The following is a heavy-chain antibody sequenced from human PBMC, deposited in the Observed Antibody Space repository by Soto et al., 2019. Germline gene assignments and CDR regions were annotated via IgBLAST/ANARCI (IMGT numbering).Heavy chain of an antibody. V-gene: IGHV2-70*01. CDR1: GFSLSTSGMC. D-gene: IGHD3-10*01. Sequence: SGPTLVNPTQTLTLTCTFSGFSLSTSGMCVSWIRQPPGKALEWLALIDWDDDKYYSTSLKTRLTISKDTSKNQVVLTMTNMDPVDTATYYCARIRATMVRGAYFDYWGQGTLVTVSS. J-gene: IGHJ4*02. CDR3: ARIRATMVRGAYFDY. CDR2: IDWDDDK.